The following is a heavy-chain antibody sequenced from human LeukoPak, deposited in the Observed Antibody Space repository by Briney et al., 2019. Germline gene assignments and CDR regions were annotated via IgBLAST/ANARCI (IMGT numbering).Heavy chain of an antibody. J-gene: IGHJ6*03. Sequence: GGSLRLSCAASGFTFSSYSMNWVRQAPGKGLEWVSSISSSSSYIYYADSVKGRFTISRDNAKNSLYLQMNSLRAEDTAVYYSARDCAGYSSGWYHLYYYYMDVWGKGTTVTVSS. D-gene: IGHD6-19*01. CDR3: ARDCAGYSSGWYHLYYYYMDV. V-gene: IGHV3-21*01. CDR1: GFTFSSYS. CDR2: ISSSSSYI.